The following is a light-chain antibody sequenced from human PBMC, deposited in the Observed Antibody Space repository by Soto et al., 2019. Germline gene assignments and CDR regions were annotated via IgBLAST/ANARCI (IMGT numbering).Light chain of an antibody. CDR2: DTT. Sequence: SVLTQAPSATGTPGQRVIVSWSGANCNIGINDVHWYRQLSGSAPQILIYDTTERATGVPDRFSGSKTGTSASLAISGLQAEDEADYHCAAWDDSLNGPSFGGGTKVTVL. V-gene: IGLV1-44*01. CDR1: NCNIGIND. CDR3: AAWDDSLNGPS. J-gene: IGLJ2*01.